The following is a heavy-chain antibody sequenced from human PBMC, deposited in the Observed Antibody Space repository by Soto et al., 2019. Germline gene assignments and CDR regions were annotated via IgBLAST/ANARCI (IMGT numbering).Heavy chain of an antibody. D-gene: IGHD6-19*01. CDR2: ISSSGTTI. CDR1: AFTFSSSE. V-gene: IGHV3-48*03. Sequence: EVQLVESGGGLIQPGGSLRLSCTDPAFTFSSSEMNWVRQAPGKGLEWLSYISSSGTTIYYADSVKGRFIISRDNAKKSLDLQMNSLRVEDTAVYYCARDEGSAWYFDDWGQGTLVTVSS. CDR3: ARDEGSAWYFDD. J-gene: IGHJ4*02.